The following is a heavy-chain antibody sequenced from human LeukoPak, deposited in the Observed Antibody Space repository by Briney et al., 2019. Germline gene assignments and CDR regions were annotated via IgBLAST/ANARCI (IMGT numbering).Heavy chain of an antibody. Sequence: PGGSLRLTCAASGFTFSNYGMHWVRQAPGKGLEWVAFIRYDGTNKYYADSVKGRLTISRDNAKNSLYLQMNSLRAEDTAVYYCARVNIFALGCLDYWGQGTLVTVSS. CDR1: GFTFSNYG. CDR3: ARVNIFALGCLDY. D-gene: IGHD2-21*01. J-gene: IGHJ4*02. V-gene: IGHV3-30*02. CDR2: IRYDGTNK.